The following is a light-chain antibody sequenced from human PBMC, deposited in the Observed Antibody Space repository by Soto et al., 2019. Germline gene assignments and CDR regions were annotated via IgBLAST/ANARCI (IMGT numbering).Light chain of an antibody. CDR2: EVN. Sequence: QSVLTQPASVSGSPGQSITISCNGTSSDIGSYNRVSWYQQPPGTAPKLIIYEVNNRPSGVPDRFSGSKSGNTASLTISGLQAEDEADYYWNSFTTSSTYVFGTGTKLTVL. CDR1: SSDIGSYNR. CDR3: NSFTTSSTYV. J-gene: IGLJ1*01. V-gene: IGLV2-18*02.